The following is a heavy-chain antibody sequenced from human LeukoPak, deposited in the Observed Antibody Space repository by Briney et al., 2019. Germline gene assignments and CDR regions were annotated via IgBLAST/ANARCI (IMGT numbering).Heavy chain of an antibody. J-gene: IGHJ6*03. CDR2: IISIFGTA. CDR1: GGTFSSYA. D-gene: IGHD5-18*01. Sequence: ASVRVSCKASGGTFSSYAISWVRQAPGQGLEWMGGIISIFGTANYAQKFQGRVTITADKSTSTAYMELSSLRSEDTAVYYCASNEDTAMEYYYYYMDVWGKGTTVTVSS. V-gene: IGHV1-69*06. CDR3: ASNEDTAMEYYYYYMDV.